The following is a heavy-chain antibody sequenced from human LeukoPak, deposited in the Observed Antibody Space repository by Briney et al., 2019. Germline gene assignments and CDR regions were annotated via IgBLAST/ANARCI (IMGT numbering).Heavy chain of an antibody. V-gene: IGHV3-9*02. CDR1: GFTPDDYA. CDR3: AKALEWYRSSLVFDY. Sequence: GGSLRLSCVAPGFTPDDYAMHWGRQAPGKGRGWGSVISWNGGSIGYEDAVKGRFTISRDNDKTYMYLQMNSLRAEDTALYYCAKALEWYRSSLVFDYWGQGTLVTVSS. J-gene: IGHJ4*02. D-gene: IGHD6-6*01. CDR2: ISWNGGSI.